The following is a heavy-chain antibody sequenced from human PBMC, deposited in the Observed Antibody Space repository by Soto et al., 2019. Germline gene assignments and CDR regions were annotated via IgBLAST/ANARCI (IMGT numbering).Heavy chain of an antibody. CDR1: GFTFSNYA. Sequence: PGGSLRLSCAGSGFTFSNYAMSWVRQTPGKGLEWVSGVLGGGGSTFYADSVKGRFTISRDNSKNTLYVQMNSLRAEDTAIYYCARKGPPRDAFDIWGQGTMVTVSS. V-gene: IGHV3-23*01. CDR3: ARKGPPRDAFDI. J-gene: IGHJ3*02. CDR2: VLGGGGST.